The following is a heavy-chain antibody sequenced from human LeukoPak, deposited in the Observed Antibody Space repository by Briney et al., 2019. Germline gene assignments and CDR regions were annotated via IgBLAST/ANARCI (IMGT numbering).Heavy chain of an antibody. Sequence: GGSLRLSCAASGFTFSSYGMHWVRQAPGKGLEWVAFIRYDGSNIYYADSVKGRFTISRDNSKNTLYLQMNSLRAEDTAVYYCAKDGQGMATIPYEYFQHWGQGTLVTVSS. V-gene: IGHV3-30*02. CDR1: GFTFSSYG. D-gene: IGHD5-24*01. CDR2: IRYDGSNI. J-gene: IGHJ1*01. CDR3: AKDGQGMATIPYEYFQH.